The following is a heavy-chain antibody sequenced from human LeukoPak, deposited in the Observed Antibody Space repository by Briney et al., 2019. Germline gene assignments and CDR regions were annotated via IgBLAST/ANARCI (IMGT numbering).Heavy chain of an antibody. J-gene: IGHJ4*02. V-gene: IGHV3-30*02. CDR2: IRYDGSNK. CDR3: AKDSSMSSSWFDY. CDR1: GFTFSSYG. Sequence: GGSLRLSCAASGFTFSSYGMHWVRQAPGKGLEWVAFIRYDGSNKYYADSVKGRFTISRDNSKNTLYLQMNGLRAEDTAVYYCAKDSSMSSSWFDYWGQGTLVTAPS. D-gene: IGHD6-13*01.